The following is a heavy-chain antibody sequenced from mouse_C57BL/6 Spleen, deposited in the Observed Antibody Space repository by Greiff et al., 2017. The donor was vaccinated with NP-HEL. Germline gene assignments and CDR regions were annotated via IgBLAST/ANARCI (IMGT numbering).Heavy chain of an antibody. J-gene: IGHJ3*01. CDR3: AREDKAWFAY. V-gene: IGHV1-64*01. CDR2: IHPDSGST. CDR1: GYTFTSYW. Sequence: VQLQQPGAELVKPGASVKLSCKASGYTFTSYWMHWVKQRPGPGLEWIGMIHPDSGSTNYNEKFKGKATLTVDKSSSTAYMQLSSLTAEDSAVYYGAREDKAWFAYWGQGTLVTVSA.